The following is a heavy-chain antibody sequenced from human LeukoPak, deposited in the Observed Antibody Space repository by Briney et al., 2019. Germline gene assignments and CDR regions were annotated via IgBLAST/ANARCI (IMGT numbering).Heavy chain of an antibody. V-gene: IGHV3-30*04. CDR3: ARRGYSYGWVSYYYYYMDV. Sequence: GRSLRLSCAASGFTFSSYAMHWVRQAPGKGLEWVAVISYDGSNKYYADSVKGRFTISRDNSKNTLYLQMNSLRAEDTAVYYCARRGYSYGWVSYYYYYMDVWGKGTTVTVSS. J-gene: IGHJ6*03. CDR2: ISYDGSNK. CDR1: GFTFSSYA. D-gene: IGHD5-18*01.